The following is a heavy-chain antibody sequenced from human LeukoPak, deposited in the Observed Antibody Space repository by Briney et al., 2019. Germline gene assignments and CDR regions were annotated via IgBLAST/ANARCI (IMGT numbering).Heavy chain of an antibody. CDR1: GGSISSSSYY. Sequence: SETLSLTCTVSGGSISSSSYYWSWIRQPPGKGLEWIGEINHSGSTNYNPSLKSRVTISVDTSKNQFSLKLSSVTAADTAVYYCARGGYGSDDAFDIWGQGTMVTVSS. D-gene: IGHD6-19*01. J-gene: IGHJ3*02. V-gene: IGHV4-39*07. CDR3: ARGGYGSDDAFDI. CDR2: INHSGST.